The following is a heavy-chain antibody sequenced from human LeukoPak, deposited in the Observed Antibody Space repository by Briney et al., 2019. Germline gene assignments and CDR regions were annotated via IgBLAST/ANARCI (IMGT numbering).Heavy chain of an antibody. CDR3: ARDSAGGDLSPHDY. V-gene: IGHV3-48*03. CDR2: ITGSGTSI. CDR1: GXTFSSYA. J-gene: IGHJ4*02. D-gene: IGHD2-21*01. Sequence: GGSLRLSCSASGXTFSSYAMNWVRQAPGKGQEWVAYITGSGTSIYYADSVKGRFTISRDNANNSLSLHMSSLRAEDTAVYYCARDSAGGDLSPHDYWGQGTLVTVSS.